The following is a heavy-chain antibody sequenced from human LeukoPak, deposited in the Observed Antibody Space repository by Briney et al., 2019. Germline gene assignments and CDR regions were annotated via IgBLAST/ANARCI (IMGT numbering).Heavy chain of an antibody. J-gene: IGHJ4*02. CDR1: GYTFTGYY. D-gene: IGHD5-18*01. V-gene: IGHV1-2*02. CDR3: ASETAIRGDDPGV. Sequence: ASVKVSCKASGYTFTGYYMHWVRQAPGQGLEWMGWINPNSGGTNYAQKFQGRVTMTRDTSICTAYMELSRLRSDDTAVYYCASETAIRGDDPGVWGQGTLVTVSS. CDR2: INPNSGGT.